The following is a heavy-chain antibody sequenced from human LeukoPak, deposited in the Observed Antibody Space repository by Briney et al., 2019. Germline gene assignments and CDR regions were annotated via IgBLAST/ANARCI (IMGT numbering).Heavy chain of an antibody. Sequence: PGGSLRLSCAASGFTFDDYAMHWVRQAPGKGLEWVSSISSSSNYIYYADSVKGRFTISRDSANNSPYLQMNSLRAEDTAVYYCARDEDGSTRLNDNWGQGTLVTVSS. D-gene: IGHD3-16*01. V-gene: IGHV3-21*01. CDR2: ISSSSNYI. CDR3: ARDEDGSTRLNDN. CDR1: GFTFDDYA. J-gene: IGHJ4*02.